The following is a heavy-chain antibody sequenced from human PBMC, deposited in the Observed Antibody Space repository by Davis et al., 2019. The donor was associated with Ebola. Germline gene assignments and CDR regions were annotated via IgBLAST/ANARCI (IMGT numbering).Heavy chain of an antibody. CDR2: VSGSGVST. CDR3: ARGGRYYDYYFDY. CDR1: GFTFSNSA. V-gene: IGHV3-23*01. J-gene: IGHJ4*02. Sequence: PGGSLRLSCVASGFTFSNSAIIWVRQAPGKGLEWVSGVSGSGVSTYYADSVKGRFIVSRDNAKNTLYLQMNSLRAEDTAVYYCARGGRYYDYYFDYWGQGTLVTVSS. D-gene: IGHD3-22*01.